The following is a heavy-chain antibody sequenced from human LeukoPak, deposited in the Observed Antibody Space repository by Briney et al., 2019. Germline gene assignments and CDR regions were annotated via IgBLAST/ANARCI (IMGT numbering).Heavy chain of an antibody. V-gene: IGHV3-30*02. Sequence: PGGSLRLSCAASGFIFSTYGMHWVRQAPGKGLEWVAFMRYDETEKYYADSVKGRFTISRDNSKNTLYLQMNSLRAEDTAVYYCASDYVPRGGFDPWGQGTLVTVSS. J-gene: IGHJ5*02. D-gene: IGHD4-17*01. CDR3: ASDYVPRGGFDP. CDR2: MRYDETEK. CDR1: GFIFSTYG.